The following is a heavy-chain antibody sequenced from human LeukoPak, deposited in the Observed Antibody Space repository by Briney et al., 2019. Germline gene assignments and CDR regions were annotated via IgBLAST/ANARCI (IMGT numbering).Heavy chain of an antibody. D-gene: IGHD3-22*01. CDR2: IYYSGST. Sequence: PSETLSLTCTVSGGSINDYYWSWIRQPPGKGLECIGYIYYSGSTNYNPSLKSRVTLSVDKSKNQFSLKLSSVTAADTAVYYCAREARDYYDSSGTDAFDIWGQGTMVTVSS. CDR1: GGSINDYY. J-gene: IGHJ3*02. CDR3: AREARDYYDSSGTDAFDI. V-gene: IGHV4-59*12.